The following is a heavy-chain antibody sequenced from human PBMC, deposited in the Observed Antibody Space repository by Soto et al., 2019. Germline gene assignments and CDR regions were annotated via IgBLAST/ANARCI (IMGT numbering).Heavy chain of an antibody. D-gene: IGHD1-26*01. Sequence: EVQLVESGGGLVQPGGSLRLSCAASGFNVSSSYMGWVRQAPGKGLEWVSSIYSGGNTYYADSVRGRFTISTDNSKDTLYLQMNSLRVDDTAMYYCARHVGFYWYFDLWGRGTLVTVSS. CDR1: GFNVSSSY. CDR2: IYSGGNT. V-gene: IGHV3-66*04. J-gene: IGHJ2*01. CDR3: ARHVGFYWYFDL.